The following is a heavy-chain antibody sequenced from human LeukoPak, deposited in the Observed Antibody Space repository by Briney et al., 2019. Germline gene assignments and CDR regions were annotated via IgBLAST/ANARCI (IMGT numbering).Heavy chain of an antibody. CDR3: ARTMEWELGYFDY. CDR2: IYYSGST. Sequence: PSETLSLTCTVSGDSISSYYWSWIRQPPGKGLEWIGYIYYSGSTNYNPSLKSRVTISVDTSKTQFSLKLSSVTAADAAVYYCARTMEWELGYFDYWGQGTLVTVSS. CDR1: GDSISSYY. J-gene: IGHJ4*02. D-gene: IGHD1-26*01. V-gene: IGHV4-59*01.